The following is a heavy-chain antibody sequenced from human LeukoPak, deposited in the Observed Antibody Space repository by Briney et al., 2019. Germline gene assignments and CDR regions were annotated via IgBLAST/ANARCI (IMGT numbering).Heavy chain of an antibody. J-gene: IGHJ5*02. CDR1: GYTFTSYY. Sequence: ASVKVSCKASGYTFTSYYMHWVRQAPGQGLEWMGIINPSGGSTSYAQKFQGRVTMTRDTSTSTVYMELSGLRSEDTAVYYCARDRSSTSWAVWFDPWGQGTLVTVSS. V-gene: IGHV1-46*01. D-gene: IGHD2-2*01. CDR3: ARDRSSTSWAVWFDP. CDR2: INPSGGST.